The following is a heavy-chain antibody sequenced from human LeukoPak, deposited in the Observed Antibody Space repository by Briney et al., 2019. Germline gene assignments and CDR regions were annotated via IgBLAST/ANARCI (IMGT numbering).Heavy chain of an antibody. D-gene: IGHD3-9*01. J-gene: IGHJ4*02. CDR3: TRVHYFDWLLYDY. CDR1: GFTFGDYA. V-gene: IGHV3-49*03. CDR2: IRSKAYGGTT. Sequence: GGSLRLSCTASGFTFGDYAMSWFRQAPGQGLEWVGFIRSKAYGGTTEYAASVKGRFTISRDDSKSIAYLQMNSLKTEDTAVYYCTRVHYFDWLLYDYWGQGTLVTVSS.